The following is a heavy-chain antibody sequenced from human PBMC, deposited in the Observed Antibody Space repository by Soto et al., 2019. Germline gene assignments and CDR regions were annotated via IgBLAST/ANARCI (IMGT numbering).Heavy chain of an antibody. D-gene: IGHD5-18*01. CDR2: IIGVFPTT. CDR1: GGSQA. V-gene: IGHV1-69*06. Sequence: QVQLVQSGAEVKKPGSSVKVSCKTSGGSQATSWVRQAPGQGPEWLGGIIGVFPTTNKAEKFQGRVTITADKSTGTAYMERSSLTSVDTAVYYCATVGPPLSGAFTYGYEGPFDYWGQGTLVIVSS. CDR3: ATVGPPLSGAFTYGYEGPFDY. J-gene: IGHJ4*02.